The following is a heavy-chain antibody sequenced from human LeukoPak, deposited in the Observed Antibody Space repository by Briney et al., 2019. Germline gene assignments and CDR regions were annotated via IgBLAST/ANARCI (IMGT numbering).Heavy chain of an antibody. CDR2: IYYSGST. CDR3: ARTKLRAFDV. Sequence: SETLSLTCTVSGGSISSGGYYWSWIRQHPGKGLEWIGYIYYSGSTYYNPSLKSRVTISVDTSENQFSLKLSSVTAADTAVYYCARTKLRAFDVWGQGTMVTVSS. V-gene: IGHV4-31*03. CDR1: GGSISSGGYY. D-gene: IGHD1-1*01. J-gene: IGHJ3*01.